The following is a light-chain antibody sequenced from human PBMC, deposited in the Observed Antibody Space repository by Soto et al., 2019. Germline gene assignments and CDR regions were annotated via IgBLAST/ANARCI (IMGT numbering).Light chain of an antibody. J-gene: IGKJ1*01. CDR3: QHYNSYSEA. V-gene: IGKV1-33*01. Sequence: DIPMTQSPSSLSASVGDRVTITCQASHDITNYLNWYQHKPGKAPKLLIYGASNLETGVPSRFSGSGSGTDFTLTISSLQPDDFATYYCQHYNSYSEAFGQGTKVELK. CDR2: GAS. CDR1: HDITNY.